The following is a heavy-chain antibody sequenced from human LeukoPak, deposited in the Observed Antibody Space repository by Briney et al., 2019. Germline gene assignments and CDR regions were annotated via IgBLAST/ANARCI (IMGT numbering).Heavy chain of an antibody. D-gene: IGHD4-17*01. CDR2: IKQDGSEK. J-gene: IGHJ6*02. CDR3: ARYGWMGSPINYYYGMDV. CDR1: GFTFGSYW. Sequence: PGGSLRLSCAASGFTFGSYWMSWVRQAPGKGLEWVANIKQDGSEKYYVDSVKGRFTISRDNAKNSLYLQMNSLRAEDTAVYYCARYGWMGSPINYYYGMDVWGQGTTVTVSS. V-gene: IGHV3-7*01.